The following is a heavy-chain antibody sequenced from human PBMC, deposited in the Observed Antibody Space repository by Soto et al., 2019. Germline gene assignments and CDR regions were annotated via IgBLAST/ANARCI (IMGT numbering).Heavy chain of an antibody. J-gene: IGHJ4*02. CDR1: GYTFTGYY. CDR3: ARDEIAAAGNGPGDY. CDR2: INPNSGGT. D-gene: IGHD6-13*01. Sequence: GASVKVSCKASGYTFTGYYMHWVRQAPGQGLEWMGWINPNSGGTNYAQKFQGWVTMTRDTSISTAYMELSRLRSDDTAVYYCARDEIAAAGNGPGDYWGQGTLVTVSS. V-gene: IGHV1-2*04.